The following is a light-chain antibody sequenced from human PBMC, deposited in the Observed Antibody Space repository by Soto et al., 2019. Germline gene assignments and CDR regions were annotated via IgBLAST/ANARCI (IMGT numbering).Light chain of an antibody. CDR2: AAS. CDR3: QESYSTPMWT. Sequence: DIPMTQSPSSLSASVGDRVTITCRASQSISTYLNWYQQKPGKDPNLLIYAASNLQSGVPSRFSGSGSGTDFTLTISGLQPEDFATYYCQESYSTPMWTFGQGTKVEIK. J-gene: IGKJ1*01. V-gene: IGKV1-39*01. CDR1: QSISTY.